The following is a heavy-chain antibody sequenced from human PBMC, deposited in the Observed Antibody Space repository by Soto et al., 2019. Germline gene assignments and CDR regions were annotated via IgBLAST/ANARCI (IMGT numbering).Heavy chain of an antibody. CDR1: GFSLSTSEVG. J-gene: IGHJ4*02. D-gene: IGHD3-9*01. CDR2: IYWDDDK. V-gene: IGHV2-5*02. CDR3: AHRFDWYYFNY. Sequence: QITLKESGPTLLKPTQTLTLTCTFSGFSLSTSEVGVGWIRQPPGKALEWLALIYWDDDKRYSPSLRNRLTXTXATSKNQVVLTMTNMDPVDTATYYCAHRFDWYYFNYWGQGSLVTVSS.